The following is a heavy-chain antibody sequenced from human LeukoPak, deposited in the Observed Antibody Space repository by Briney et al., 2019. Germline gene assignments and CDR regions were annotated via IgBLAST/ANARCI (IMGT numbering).Heavy chain of an antibody. D-gene: IGHD3-22*01. J-gene: IGHJ4*02. V-gene: IGHV5-51*01. Sequence: GESLKISCKGSGYSFTSYWIGWVRQMPGKGLEWMGIIYPGDSDTRYSSSFQGQVTISADKSISTAYLQWSSLKASDTAMYYCALTYCGGDCYSRYYDSSGYYYVWGQGTLVTVSS. CDR2: IYPGDSDT. CDR3: ALTYCGGDCYSRYYDSSGYYYV. CDR1: GYSFTSYW.